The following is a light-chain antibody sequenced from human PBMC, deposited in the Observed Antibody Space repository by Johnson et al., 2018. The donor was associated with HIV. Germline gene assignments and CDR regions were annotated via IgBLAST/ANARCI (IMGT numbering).Light chain of an antibody. CDR1: SSNVGSSF. CDR3: GTWDSSLSALYV. J-gene: IGLJ1*01. Sequence: TQPPSVSAAPGQKVTISCSGSSSNVGSSFVSWYRQVPGTAPKLLIYENNKRPSGIPDRFSGSKSGTSATLGITGLQTGDEADYYCGTWDSSLSALYVFGTGTKVTVL. CDR2: ENN. V-gene: IGLV1-51*02.